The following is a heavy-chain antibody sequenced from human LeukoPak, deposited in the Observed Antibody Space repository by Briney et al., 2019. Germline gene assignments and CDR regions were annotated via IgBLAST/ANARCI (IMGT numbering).Heavy chain of an antibody. CDR3: ASRTYYYGSGAG. J-gene: IGHJ4*02. CDR2: ISGSGGGT. Sequence: GGSLRLSCAASGFTFSSYAMSWVRQAPGKGLEWVSAISGSGGGTYYADSVKGRFTISRDNSKNTLYLQMNSLRAEDTAVYYCASRTYYYGSGAGWGQGTLVTVSS. V-gene: IGHV3-23*01. CDR1: GFTFSSYA. D-gene: IGHD3-10*01.